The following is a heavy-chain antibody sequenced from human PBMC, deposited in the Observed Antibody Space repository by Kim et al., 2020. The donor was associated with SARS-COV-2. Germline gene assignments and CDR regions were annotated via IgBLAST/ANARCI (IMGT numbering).Heavy chain of an antibody. CDR1: GFTFSSYS. J-gene: IGHJ6*02. CDR3: ARDESGGDYGDQYYYYYYGMDV. V-gene: IGHV3-48*02. Sequence: GGSLRLSCAASGFTFSSYSMNWVRQAPGKGLEWVSYISSSSSTIYYADSVKGRFTISRDNAKNSLYLQMNSLRDEDTAVYYCARDESGGDYGDQYYYYYYGMDVWCQGTTVTVSS. D-gene: IGHD4-17*01. CDR2: ISSSSSTI.